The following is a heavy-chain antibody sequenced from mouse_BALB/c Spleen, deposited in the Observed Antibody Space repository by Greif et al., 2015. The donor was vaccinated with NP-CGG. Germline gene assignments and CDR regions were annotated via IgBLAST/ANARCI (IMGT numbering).Heavy chain of an antibody. D-gene: IGHD1-1*01. Sequence: VQLKQSGAELVKPGASVKLSCTASSFNIKDTYMHWVKQRPEQGLEWIGRIDPANGNTKYDPKFQGKATITADTSSNTACLRLSSLTSEDAAVYYCARSGYYGSSYWYFDVWGAGTTVTVSS. CDR2: IDPANGNT. V-gene: IGHV14-3*02. CDR3: ARSGYYGSSYWYFDV. CDR1: SFNIKDTY. J-gene: IGHJ1*01.